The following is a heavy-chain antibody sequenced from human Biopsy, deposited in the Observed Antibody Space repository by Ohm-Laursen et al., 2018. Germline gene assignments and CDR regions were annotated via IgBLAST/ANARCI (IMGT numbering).Heavy chain of an antibody. D-gene: IGHD5/OR15-5a*01. CDR3: AKDLSVYYYYGIDV. Sequence: SFLRLSCAASGFTFRTYGMHWVRLAPGKGLEWVAVISYDQITKHYADSVRGRFTISRDNSKNTLYLQVNSLRAEDTAVYYCAKDLSVYYYYGIDVWDQGTTVTVSS. J-gene: IGHJ6*02. CDR1: GFTFRTYG. V-gene: IGHV3-30*18. CDR2: ISYDQITK.